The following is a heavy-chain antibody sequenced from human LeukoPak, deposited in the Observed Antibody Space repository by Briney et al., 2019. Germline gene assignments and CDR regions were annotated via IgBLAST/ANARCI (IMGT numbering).Heavy chain of an antibody. Sequence: ASVKVSCKASGYTFSGYYMHWVRQAPGQGLEWMGWINPNSGGTNYAQKFQGRVTMTRDTSISTAYMELSRLRSDDTAVYYCARDRYYDSSGYYSDFDYWGQGTLVTVSS. J-gene: IGHJ4*02. D-gene: IGHD3-22*01. CDR1: GYTFSGYY. V-gene: IGHV1-2*02. CDR3: ARDRYYDSSGYYSDFDY. CDR2: INPNSGGT.